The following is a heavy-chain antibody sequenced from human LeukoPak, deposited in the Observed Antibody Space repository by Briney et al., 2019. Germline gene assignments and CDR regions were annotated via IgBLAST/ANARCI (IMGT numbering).Heavy chain of an antibody. CDR1: GGPFSGYY. Sequence: SETLSLTCAVYGGPFSGYYWSWIRQSPGKGLEWIGEIDHSGSTNYKPSLKSRVTISLDTSKKQFSLKLSSVTAADTAVYYCARVSAAAAPIDHWGQGTLVTVSS. V-gene: IGHV4-34*01. CDR3: ARVSAAAAPIDH. J-gene: IGHJ4*02. CDR2: IDHSGST. D-gene: IGHD6-13*01.